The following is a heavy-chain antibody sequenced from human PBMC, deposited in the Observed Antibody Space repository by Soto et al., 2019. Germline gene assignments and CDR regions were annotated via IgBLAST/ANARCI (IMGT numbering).Heavy chain of an antibody. CDR1: GDSVSSGLYY. CDR2: IYYSGST. CDR3: ARLRAGLKVHRVVAATRGWFDP. V-gene: IGHV4-61*01. Sequence: SETLSLTCTVSGDSVSSGLYYWGWVRQPPGKGLEWIGYIYYSGSTNYNPSLENRVTMSLATSKNQFSLRLRSVTAADTAVYYCARLRAGLKVHRVVAATRGWFDPWGQGTLVTVSS. J-gene: IGHJ5*02. D-gene: IGHD2-15*01.